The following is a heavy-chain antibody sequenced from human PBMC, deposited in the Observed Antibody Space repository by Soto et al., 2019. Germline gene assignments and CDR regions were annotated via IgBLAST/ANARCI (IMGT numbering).Heavy chain of an antibody. V-gene: IGHV4-30-4*01. D-gene: IGHD1-7*01. CDR1: GGSISSGDYY. Sequence: PSETLSLTCTVSGGSISSGDYYWSWIRQPPGKGLEWIGYIYYSGSTYYNPSLKSRVTISVDTSKNQFSLKLSSVTAADTAVYYCARDNNWNYVYEYYYGMDVWGQGTTVTVSS. J-gene: IGHJ6*02. CDR3: ARDNNWNYVYEYYYGMDV. CDR2: IYYSGST.